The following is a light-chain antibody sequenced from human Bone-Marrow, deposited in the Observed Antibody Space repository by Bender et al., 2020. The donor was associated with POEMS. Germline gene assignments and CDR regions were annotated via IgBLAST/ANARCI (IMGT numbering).Light chain of an antibody. CDR3: SSSTSTSPLVV. Sequence: QSALTQPASVPGSLGQSITISCTGTYSDVGGYAFVSWYQHHPGKTPKLILFEVTRRPSGVSDRFSGSKSGNTASLTISGLQAEDEADYYCSSSTSTSPLVVFGGGTKLTVL. CDR2: EVT. J-gene: IGLJ2*01. CDR1: YSDVGGYAF. V-gene: IGLV2-14*02.